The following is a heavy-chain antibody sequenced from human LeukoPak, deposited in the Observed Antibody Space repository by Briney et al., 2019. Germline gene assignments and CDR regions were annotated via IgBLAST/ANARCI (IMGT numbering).Heavy chain of an antibody. J-gene: IGHJ4*02. CDR3: ARQGPLTTAVTTRTNPFDY. V-gene: IGHV4-59*08. Sequence: PSETLSLTCTVSGGSISSSYWSWIRQPPGKGLEWIGLIYYSGSTSYNPSLKSRVTISVDTSKNQFSLKLNSVTAADTAVYYCARQGPLTTAVTTRTNPFDYWGQGTLVTVSS. CDR2: IYYSGST. CDR1: GGSISSSY. D-gene: IGHD4-11*01.